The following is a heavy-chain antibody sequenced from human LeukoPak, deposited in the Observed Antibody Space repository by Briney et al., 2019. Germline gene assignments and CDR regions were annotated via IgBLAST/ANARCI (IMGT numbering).Heavy chain of an antibody. Sequence: SETLSLTCAVSGYSIIRGYYWGWIRQPPGKGLEWIGGIYHSGSTYYNPSLKSRVTISVDTSKNQFSLKLSSVTAADTAVYYCAGVGYSGSYYTFDYWGQGTLVTVSS. J-gene: IGHJ4*02. CDR2: IYHSGST. D-gene: IGHD1-26*01. V-gene: IGHV4-38-2*01. CDR3: AGVGYSGSYYTFDY. CDR1: GYSIIRGYY.